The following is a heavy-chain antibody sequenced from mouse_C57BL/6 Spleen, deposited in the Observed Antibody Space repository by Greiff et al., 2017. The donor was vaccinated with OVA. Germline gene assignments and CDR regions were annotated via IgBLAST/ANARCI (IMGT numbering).Heavy chain of an antibody. CDR1: GFTFSSYG. D-gene: IGHD1-1*01. CDR3: ARHYYGSSYWYFDV. V-gene: IGHV5-6*01. CDR2: ISSGGSYT. J-gene: IGHJ1*03. Sequence: EVHLVESGGDLVKPGGSLKLSCAASGFTFSSYGMSWVRQTPEKRLEWVATISSGGSYTYYPDSVQGRFTLSRDNAKNTLYLQMSSLKSEDTAMYYCARHYYGSSYWYFDVWGTGTTVTVSS.